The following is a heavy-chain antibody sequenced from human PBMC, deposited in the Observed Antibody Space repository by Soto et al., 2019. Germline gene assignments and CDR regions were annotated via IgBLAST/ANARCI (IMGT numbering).Heavy chain of an antibody. J-gene: IGHJ5*02. V-gene: IGHV4-31*03. Sequence: SQTLSLTCTVSGGSISSGGYYWSWIRQHPGKGLEWIGYIYYSGSTYYNPSLKSRVTISVDTSKNQFSLKLSSVTAADTAVYYCSQMGGYAAVTDDGGDWFDPWGQGTLVTVSS. D-gene: IGHD3-22*01. CDR1: GGSISSGGYY. CDR2: IYYSGST. CDR3: SQMGGYAAVTDDGGDWFDP.